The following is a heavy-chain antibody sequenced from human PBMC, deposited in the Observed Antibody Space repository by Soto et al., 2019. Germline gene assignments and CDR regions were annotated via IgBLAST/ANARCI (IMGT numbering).Heavy chain of an antibody. Sequence: ASVKVSCEASGYTFTSYGMSWVRQAPGQGLEWMGWISAYNGNTNYAQKLQGRVTMTTDTSTSTAYMELRSLRYDDTAVYYCARPGYSSGWSAAFDIWGQGTMVTVSS. D-gene: IGHD6-19*01. CDR3: ARPGYSSGWSAAFDI. V-gene: IGHV1-18*01. CDR2: ISAYNGNT. J-gene: IGHJ3*02. CDR1: GYTFTSYG.